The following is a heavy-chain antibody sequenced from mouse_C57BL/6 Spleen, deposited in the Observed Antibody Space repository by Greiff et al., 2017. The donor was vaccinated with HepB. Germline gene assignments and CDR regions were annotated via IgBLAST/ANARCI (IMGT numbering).Heavy chain of an antibody. J-gene: IGHJ2*01. CDR3: AISPVITTVVGDYFDY. D-gene: IGHD1-1*01. CDR2: IDPANGNT. Sequence: VQLKESVAELVRPGASVKLSCTASGFNIKNTYMHWVKQRPEQGLEWIGRIDPANGNTKYAPKFQGKATITADTSSNTAYLQLSSLTSEDTAIYYCAISPVITTVVGDYFDYWGQGTTLTVSS. V-gene: IGHV14-3*01. CDR1: GFNIKNTY.